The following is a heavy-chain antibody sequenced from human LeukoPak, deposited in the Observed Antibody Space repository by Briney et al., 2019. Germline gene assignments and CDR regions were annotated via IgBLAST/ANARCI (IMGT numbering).Heavy chain of an antibody. V-gene: IGHV3-74*01. J-gene: IGHJ4*02. CDR2: INNDWSDA. D-gene: IGHD3-10*01. CDR3: ARAGGGFDY. CDR1: GFNFNNYW. Sequence: PGGSLRLACAASGFNFNNYWMHWVRQVPGKGLEWISHINNDWSDASYADSVRGRFTISKDNAKSTLELQMNSLRAEDTAVYYCARAGGGFDYWGQGTLVTVSS.